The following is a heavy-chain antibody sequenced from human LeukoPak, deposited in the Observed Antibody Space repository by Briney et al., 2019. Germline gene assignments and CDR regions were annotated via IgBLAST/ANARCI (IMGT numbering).Heavy chain of an antibody. Sequence: SETLSLTCTVSGDSISSGDYFWSWIRQPPGKGLEWIGYIYYSGSTYYNPSLESRATISLDTSKNHFSLELRSVTAADTAVYSCARGPLITMLRRAKGAFDIWGHGTMVTVSS. V-gene: IGHV4-30-4*01. CDR1: GDSISSGDYF. J-gene: IGHJ3*02. CDR3: ARGPLITMLRRAKGAFDI. D-gene: IGHD3-10*01. CDR2: IYYSGST.